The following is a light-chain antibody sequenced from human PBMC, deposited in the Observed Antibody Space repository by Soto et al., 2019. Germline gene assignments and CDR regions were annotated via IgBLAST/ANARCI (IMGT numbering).Light chain of an antibody. CDR1: ETIDTC. J-gene: IGKJ1*01. Sequence: DIQMTQSPSSLSASVGDRVTITCRASETIDTCLNWYQQKPGKAPRLLIYFASSLQSGVPVRFSGSGSGTEFTLTISSLQREDFATYFCQQDYNFPRTFGLGTKLEIK. CDR2: FAS. CDR3: QQDYNFPRT. V-gene: IGKV1-39*01.